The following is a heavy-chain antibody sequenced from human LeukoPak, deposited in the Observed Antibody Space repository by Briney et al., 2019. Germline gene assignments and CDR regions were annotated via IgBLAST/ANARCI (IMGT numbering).Heavy chain of an antibody. Sequence: PGRSLRLSWAASGLTLSSYGMHWVRPAAGKGLGWVAVIWSGGSNKYYADSVKGRFTISRDNSKNTLYLQMNSLRAEDTAVYYCARDGIDILTGYYKSGYFDYWGQGTLVTVSS. CDR1: GLTLSSYG. CDR2: IWSGGSNK. J-gene: IGHJ4*02. CDR3: ARDGIDILTGYYKSGYFDY. D-gene: IGHD3-9*01. V-gene: IGHV3-33*01.